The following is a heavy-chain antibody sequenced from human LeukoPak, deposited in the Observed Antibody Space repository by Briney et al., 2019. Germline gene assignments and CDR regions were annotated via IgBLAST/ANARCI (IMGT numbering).Heavy chain of an antibody. J-gene: IGHJ3*01. CDR3: ARDRAVAGNDAFDL. CDR2: IYYSGST. Sequence: PSETLSLTCTVSGGSVSRGSYFWSWIRQPPGQGLECIGYIYYSGSTKYNPSLKSRVTISIDTSKNQFSLKLTSVTAADTAVYYCARDRAVAGNDAFDLWGQGTMVTVSS. D-gene: IGHD6-19*01. V-gene: IGHV4-61*01. CDR1: GGSVSRGSYF.